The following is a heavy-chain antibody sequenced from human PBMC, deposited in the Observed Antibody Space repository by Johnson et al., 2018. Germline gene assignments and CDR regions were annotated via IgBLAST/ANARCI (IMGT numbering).Heavy chain of an antibody. CDR1: GFTFSSYA. V-gene: IGHV3-23*04. D-gene: IGHD6-19*01. CDR3: AKEHSSGWSDPYFFDY. J-gene: IGHJ4*02. Sequence: VQLVQSGGGVVQPGRSLRLSCAASGFTFSSYAMSWVRQAPGRGLAWVCAISGSGGSTYYAESVEGRFTISRDNSRNTMYLQMKSLRADDTAVYSCAKEHSSGWSDPYFFDYWGQGTLVTVSS. CDR2: ISGSGGST.